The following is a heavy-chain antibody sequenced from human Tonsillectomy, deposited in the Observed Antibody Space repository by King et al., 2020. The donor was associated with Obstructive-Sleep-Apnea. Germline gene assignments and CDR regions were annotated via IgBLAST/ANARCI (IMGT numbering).Heavy chain of an antibody. CDR1: GFTFSSYA. CDR3: AKDSGYSYGSDYYYYNGMDV. D-gene: IGHD5-18*01. V-gene: IGHV3-23*04. Sequence: VQLVESGGGLVQPGGSLTLSCAASGFTFSSYAMTWVRQAPGKGLEWVSAISGSGGSTYYADSVKGRFTFSRDNSKNTLYLQMNSLRAEDTAIYYCAKDSGYSYGSDYYYYNGMDVWGQGTTVTVSS. CDR2: ISGSGGST. J-gene: IGHJ6*02.